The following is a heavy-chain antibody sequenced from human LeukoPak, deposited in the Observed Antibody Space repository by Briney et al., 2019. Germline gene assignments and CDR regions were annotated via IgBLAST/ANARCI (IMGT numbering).Heavy chain of an antibody. D-gene: IGHD6-13*01. CDR2: ISSNGGST. V-gene: IGHV3-64*01. CDR3: ARSVIAALNWFDP. CDR1: GFTFSSYA. J-gene: IGHJ5*02. Sequence: PGGSLRLSCAASGFTFSSYAMHWVRQAPGKGLEYVPAISSNGGSTYYANSVKGRFTISRDNSKNTLYLQMGSLRAEDMAVYYCARSVIAALNWFDPWGQGTLVTVSS.